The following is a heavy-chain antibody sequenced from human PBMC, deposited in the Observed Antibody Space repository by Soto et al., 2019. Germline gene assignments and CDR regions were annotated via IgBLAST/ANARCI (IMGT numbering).Heavy chain of an antibody. V-gene: IGHV1-69*13. CDR3: ARGRGYAAAAPGWFAP. CDR1: GATFSSDA. Sequence: SVKVSCQASGATFSSDAISWLRQAPGQGLEWMGGIIPIFGTANYAQKFQGRVTITADESTSTGYMELSSLRSEDTAVYYCARGRGYAAAAPGWFAPWGQGTLVTVSS. D-gene: IGHD6-13*01. J-gene: IGHJ5*02. CDR2: IIPIFGTA.